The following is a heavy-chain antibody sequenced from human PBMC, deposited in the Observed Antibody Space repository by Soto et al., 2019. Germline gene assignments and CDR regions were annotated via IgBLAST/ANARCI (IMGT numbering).Heavy chain of an antibody. CDR3: AREQDGNYGMDV. J-gene: IGHJ6*02. CDR1: GYTFTSYA. Sequence: GASVKVSCKASGYTFTSYAMHWVRQAPGQRLEWMGWINAGNGNTKYSQKFQGRVTITRDTSASTAYMELSSLRSEDTAVYYCAREQDGNYGMDVWGQGTTVTVSS. V-gene: IGHV1-3*01. CDR2: INAGNGNT.